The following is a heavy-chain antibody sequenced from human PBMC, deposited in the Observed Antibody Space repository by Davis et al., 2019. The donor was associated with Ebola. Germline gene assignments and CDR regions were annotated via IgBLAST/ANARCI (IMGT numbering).Heavy chain of an antibody. CDR2: IRYDGSNK. J-gene: IGHJ5*02. CDR1: GFTFSSYG. V-gene: IGHV3-30*02. CDR3: AKDRSTTGFDP. D-gene: IGHD4-11*01. Sequence: PGRSLRLSCAASGFTFSSYGMHWVRQAPGKGLEWVAFIRYDGSNKYYADSVKGRFTISRDNSKNTLYLQMNSLRAEDTAVYYCAKDRSTTGFDPWGQGTLVTVSS.